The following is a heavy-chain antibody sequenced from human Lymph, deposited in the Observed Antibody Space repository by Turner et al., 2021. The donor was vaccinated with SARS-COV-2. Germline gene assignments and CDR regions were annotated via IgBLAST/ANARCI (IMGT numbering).Heavy chain of an antibody. D-gene: IGHD3-10*01. CDR2: ISYDGSNK. CDR1: GFTFSTYA. Sequence: QVQLVESGGGVVQPGRYLRISCAASGFTFSTYAIYWVRQAPGKGLEWVAVISYDGSNKYYADSVKGRFTISRDNSKNTLYLQMNSLRAEDTAVYYCARYASGGYFYYGMDVWGQGTTVTVSS. CDR3: ARYASGGYFYYGMDV. J-gene: IGHJ6*02. V-gene: IGHV3-30*04.